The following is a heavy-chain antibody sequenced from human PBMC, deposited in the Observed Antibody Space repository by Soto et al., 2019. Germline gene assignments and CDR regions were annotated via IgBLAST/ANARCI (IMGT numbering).Heavy chain of an antibody. J-gene: IGHJ6*02. Sequence: GGSLRLSCAAPGFTFSSYGMHWVRQAPGKGLEWVAVIWYDGSNKYYADSVKGRFTISRDNSKNTLYLQMNSLRAEDTAVYYCATLQDIVVVPAASRDYYYGMDVWGQGTTVTVSS. V-gene: IGHV3-33*01. CDR3: ATLQDIVVVPAASRDYYYGMDV. CDR2: IWYDGSNK. CDR1: GFTFSSYG. D-gene: IGHD2-2*01.